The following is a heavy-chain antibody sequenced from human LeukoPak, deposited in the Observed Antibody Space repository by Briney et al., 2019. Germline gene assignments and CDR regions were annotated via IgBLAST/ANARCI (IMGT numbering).Heavy chain of an antibody. CDR1: GFTFSRHG. CDR3: ARSGFYCSSTSCYLSYFDY. Sequence: GGSLRLSCAPSGFTFSRHGMHWVRQASGKGLEWVAIISNDGSRKYYAHSVEGRFTISRDNSKNTLYLQMNSLRAEDTAVYYCARSGFYCSSTSCYLSYFDYWGQGTLVTVSS. CDR2: ISNDGSRK. D-gene: IGHD2-2*01. V-gene: IGHV3-30*03. J-gene: IGHJ4*02.